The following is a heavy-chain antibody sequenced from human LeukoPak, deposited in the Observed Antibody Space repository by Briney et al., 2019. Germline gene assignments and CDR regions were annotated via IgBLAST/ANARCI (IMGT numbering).Heavy chain of an antibody. J-gene: IGHJ4*02. Sequence: GASVKVSCKASGYTFTGYYMHWVRQAPGQGLEWMGWINPNSGGTNYAQKFQGRVTMTRDTSISTAYMELSRLRSDDTAVYYCARDPFRYSSSWYLGDWGQGTLVTVFS. CDR1: GYTFTGYY. CDR3: ARDPFRYSSSWYLGD. D-gene: IGHD6-13*01. CDR2: INPNSGGT. V-gene: IGHV1-2*02.